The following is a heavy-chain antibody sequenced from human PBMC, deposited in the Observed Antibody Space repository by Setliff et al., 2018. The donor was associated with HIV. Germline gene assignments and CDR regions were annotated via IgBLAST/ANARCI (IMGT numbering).Heavy chain of an antibody. J-gene: IGHJ5*02. CDR3: VKHVDSDFSGDPDWFDP. V-gene: IGHV4-39*01. D-gene: IGHD2-15*01. Sequence: SETLSLTCTVSGGSVNSRNYFWGWIRQPPGKGLEWIGTLYYSGEIRYNPSLKSRVTISADMSKNQFSLNLNSVTAADTAVYYCVKHVDSDFSGDPDWFDPWGQGIPVTVSS. CDR2: LYYSGEI. CDR1: GGSVNSRNYF.